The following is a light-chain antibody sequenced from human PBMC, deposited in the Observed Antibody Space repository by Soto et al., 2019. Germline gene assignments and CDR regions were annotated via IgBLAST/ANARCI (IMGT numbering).Light chain of an antibody. V-gene: IGKV1-16*01. J-gene: IGKJ3*01. CDR1: PAISNS. Sequence: DIQLTQSPSSLSASVGDRVTITCRARPAISNSLVWYQQQPDPAPKSLIFAASRLQSGIPLRFSGSGYGTEFTLNISSLQPEAVASYFCQQYDTYPFTFGTGTKVD. CDR3: QQYDTYPFT. CDR2: AAS.